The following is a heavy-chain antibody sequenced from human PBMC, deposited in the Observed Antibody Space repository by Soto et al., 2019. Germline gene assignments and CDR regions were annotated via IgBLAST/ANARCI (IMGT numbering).Heavy chain of an antibody. CDR2: ISYDGSNK. CDR1: GITFSSYG. J-gene: IGHJ4*02. Sequence: PGGSLRLSCAASGITFSSYGMHWVRQAPGKGLEWVAVISYDGSNKYYADSVKGRFTISRDNSKNTLYLQMNSLRAEDTAVYYCAKDSAPGRYYDSSGARVGAYYFDYWGQGTLVTVSS. D-gene: IGHD3-22*01. V-gene: IGHV3-30*18. CDR3: AKDSAPGRYYDSSGARVGAYYFDY.